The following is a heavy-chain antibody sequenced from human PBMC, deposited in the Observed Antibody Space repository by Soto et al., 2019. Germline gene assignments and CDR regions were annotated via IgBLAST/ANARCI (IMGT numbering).Heavy chain of an antibody. V-gene: IGHV3-23*01. J-gene: IGHJ3*02. CDR1: GYSFTSYW. CDR3: AHPRGYGVFDAYDI. Sequence: GESLKISCKGSGYSFTSYWIGWVRQAPGKGLEWVSALTPSGGETFYADSVKGRFTISRDNSMNVLYLQMNSLRIEDTAVYYCAHPRGYGVFDAYDIWGQGTMVTVSS. D-gene: IGHD4-17*01. CDR2: LTPSGGET.